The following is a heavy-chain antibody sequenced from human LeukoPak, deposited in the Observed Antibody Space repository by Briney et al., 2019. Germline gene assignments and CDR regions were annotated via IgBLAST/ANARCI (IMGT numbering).Heavy chain of an antibody. CDR3: AKANWVSNADAVS. V-gene: IGHV3-23*01. CDR2: LRGNDDT. Sequence: GGSLRLSCAASGFTFSTYAMRWVREAPERGGEWGSSLRGNDDTFYADSVKGRFTLSSDDSRNTVYLQLNNLRVDDTAVYYCAKANWVSNADAVSWGQGTVVTVSS. D-gene: IGHD1-1*01. CDR1: GFTFSTYA. J-gene: IGHJ4*02.